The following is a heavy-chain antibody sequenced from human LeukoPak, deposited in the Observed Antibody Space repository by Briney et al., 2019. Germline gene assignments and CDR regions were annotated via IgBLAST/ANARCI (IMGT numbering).Heavy chain of an antibody. CDR1: GGSVSNGNFY. D-gene: IGHD3-10*01. Sequence: SETLSLTCTVSGGSVSNGNFYWSWLRQPPGKPLEWIGYVYYTGSAYYNPSLEGRVTISVDTSKNQFSVRLSLVTAADTAMYYCARSQNYYGSGDYWSQGTLVTVSS. J-gene: IGHJ4*02. CDR2: VYYTGSA. CDR3: ARSQNYYGSGDY. V-gene: IGHV4-61*01.